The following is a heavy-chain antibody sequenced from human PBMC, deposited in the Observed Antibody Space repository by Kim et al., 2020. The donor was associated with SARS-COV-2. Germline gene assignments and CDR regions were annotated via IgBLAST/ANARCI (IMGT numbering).Heavy chain of an antibody. CDR1: GGSISSSSYY. J-gene: IGHJ4*02. CDR3: AREDDGDYVDY. Sequence: SETLSLTCTVSGGSISSSSYYWGWIRQPPGKGLEWIGSIYYSGSTYYNPSLKSRVTISVDTSKNQFSLKLSSVTAADTAVYYCAREDDGDYVDYWGQGTLVTVSS. V-gene: IGHV4-39*07. CDR2: IYYSGST. D-gene: IGHD4-17*01.